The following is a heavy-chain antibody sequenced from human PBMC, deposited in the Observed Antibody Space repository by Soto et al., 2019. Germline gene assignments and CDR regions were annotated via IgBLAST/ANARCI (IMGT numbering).Heavy chain of an antibody. CDR1: GMSITDSEMG. CDR2: IDSSGEK. V-gene: IGHV2-26*01. CDR3: ARRHLAVAVSPWFDP. D-gene: IGHD6-19*01. Sequence: QVTLKESGPVLVKRTETLTLRCTVSGMSITDSEMGVSWIRRPPGQPLEWLAHIDSSGEKSYRTFLKSRLAISKDTSKSQIVLTMTNMDPADTATYYCARRHLAVAVSPWFDPWGQGIPVTVSS. J-gene: IGHJ5*02.